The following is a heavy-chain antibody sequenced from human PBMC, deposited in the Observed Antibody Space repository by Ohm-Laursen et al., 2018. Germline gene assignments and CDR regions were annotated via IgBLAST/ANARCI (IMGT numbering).Heavy chain of an antibody. V-gene: IGHV4-59*13. CDR2: INYRGNT. CDR3: ARALGGCPISYYYGMDV. CDR1: GASITDYY. Sequence: GTLSLTCNVSGASITDYYRSWLRQSTGRGLEWIGLINYRGNTNYNPSLKSRAHLSLDTSRNHFSLRLTSVTAADTAVYYCARALGGCPISYYYGMDVWGQGTTVTVSS. J-gene: IGHJ6*02. D-gene: IGHD7-27*01.